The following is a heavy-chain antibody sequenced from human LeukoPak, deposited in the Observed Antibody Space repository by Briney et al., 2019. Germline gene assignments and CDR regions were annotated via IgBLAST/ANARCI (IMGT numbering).Heavy chain of an antibody. J-gene: IGHJ2*01. CDR1: GFTVSSYD. V-gene: IGHV3-23*01. CDR3: AKAIPYWYFDL. D-gene: IGHD2-21*01. Sequence: AGGSLRLSCAASGFTVSSYDMTWVRQAPGKGLEWVSSIGDGGGSTYADSVKGRFTISRDSSKNTLYLQMNSLRAEDTAIYYCAKAIPYWYFDLWGCGTLVTVSS. CDR2: IGDGGGST.